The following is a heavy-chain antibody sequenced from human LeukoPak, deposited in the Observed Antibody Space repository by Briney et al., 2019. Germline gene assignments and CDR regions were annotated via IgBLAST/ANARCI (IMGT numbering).Heavy chain of an antibody. CDR3: ARDGDTAMVSRPDAFDI. Sequence: GGSLRLSCAASGFTFSSYSMNWVRQAPRKGLEWVSSISSSSSYIYYADSVKGRFTISRDNAKNSLYLQMNSLRAEDTAVYYCARDGDTAMVSRPDAFDIWGQGTMVTVSS. CDR2: ISSSSSYI. D-gene: IGHD5-18*01. V-gene: IGHV3-21*01. CDR1: GFTFSSYS. J-gene: IGHJ3*02.